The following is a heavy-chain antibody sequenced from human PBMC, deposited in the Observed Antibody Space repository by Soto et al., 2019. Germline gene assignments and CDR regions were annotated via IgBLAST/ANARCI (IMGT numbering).Heavy chain of an antibody. Sequence: ASLKVACKTAGYTFTNYGISCGRHTNGQGLELMGWISAYNGNTHYAQKFQGRVTITADKSTSTAYMELRSLRSDDTAVYYCARAVMYSSSWDGNYFDYWGQGTLVTVSS. D-gene: IGHD6-13*01. CDR3: ARAVMYSSSWDGNYFDY. CDR1: GYTFTNYG. CDR2: ISAYNGNT. V-gene: IGHV1-18*01. J-gene: IGHJ4*02.